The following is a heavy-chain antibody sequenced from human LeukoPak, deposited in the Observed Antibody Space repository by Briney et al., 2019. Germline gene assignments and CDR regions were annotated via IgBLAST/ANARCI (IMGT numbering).Heavy chain of an antibody. J-gene: IGHJ4*02. D-gene: IGHD5-18*01. CDR2: TSYDGSHK. V-gene: IGHV3-30*18. CDR3: AKDQDSYGLDF. Sequence: GRSLRLSCAASGFNFSTYGMHWVRQAPGKGLEWVAVTSYDGSHKNYADSVKGRFTISRDNSKNTLELQMSSLRAEDTAVYYCAKDQDSYGLDFWGQGTLVTVSS. CDR1: GFNFSTYG.